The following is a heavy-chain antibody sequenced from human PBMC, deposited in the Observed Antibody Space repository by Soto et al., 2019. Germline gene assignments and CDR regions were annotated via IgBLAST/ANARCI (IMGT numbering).Heavy chain of an antibody. J-gene: IGHJ6*02. D-gene: IGHD3-3*01. CDR3: ARFYDFWSGYYTDYYYYGMDV. V-gene: IGHV4-39*01. CDR1: GGSISSSSYY. Sequence: SETLSLTCTVSGGSISSSSYYWGWIRQPPGKGLEWIGSIYYSGSTYYNPSLKSRVTISVDTSKNQFSLKLSSVTAADTAVYYCARFYDFWSGYYTDYYYYGMDVWGQGTTVTVSS. CDR2: IYYSGST.